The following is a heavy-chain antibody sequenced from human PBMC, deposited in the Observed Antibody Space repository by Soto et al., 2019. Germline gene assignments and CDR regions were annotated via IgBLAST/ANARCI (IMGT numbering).Heavy chain of an antibody. J-gene: IGHJ4*02. CDR1: GFKSVDYA. D-gene: IGHD3-22*01. CDR3: AGGDDSSGYWRTPRH. CDR2: FFSGGST. V-gene: IGHV3-53*01. Sequence: GGSLRLSCAASGFKSVDYAMSWVRQAPGKGLDWVSVFFSGGSTYYADSVKGRFTISRDNSKTTLYLQMNSLRVDDTAVYFCAGGDDSSGYWRTPRHWGQGTLVTVSS.